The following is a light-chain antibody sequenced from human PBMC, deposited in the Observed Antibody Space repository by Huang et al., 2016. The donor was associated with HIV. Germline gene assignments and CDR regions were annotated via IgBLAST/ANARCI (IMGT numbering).Light chain of an antibody. CDR2: WAS. J-gene: IGKJ4*01. V-gene: IGKV4-1*01. Sequence: DIVMTQSPDSLTVSLGERATINCKSSQSVLYSANNNNYLAWYQQKPGQPPKLLMYWASTRDSGVPDRFSGSGSETDFTLTISSLQAEDVAVYYCQQYYSSPLTFGGGTKVEIK. CDR1: QSVLYSANNNNY. CDR3: QQYYSSPLT.